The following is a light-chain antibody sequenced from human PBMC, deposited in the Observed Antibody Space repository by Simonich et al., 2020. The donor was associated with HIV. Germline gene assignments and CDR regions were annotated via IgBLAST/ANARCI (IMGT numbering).Light chain of an antibody. CDR3: QQYNNWPPWT. J-gene: IGKJ1*01. Sequence: DIVMTQSPDSLAVSLGERATINCKSSQSLLYSSNNKNYLAWYQQKPGQPPKLLIYWASTRESGVPDRFSGSGSGTDFTLTISSMQSEDFAVYYCQQYNNWPPWTFGQGTKVEIK. V-gene: IGKV4-1*01. CDR1: QSLLYSSNNKNY. CDR2: WAS.